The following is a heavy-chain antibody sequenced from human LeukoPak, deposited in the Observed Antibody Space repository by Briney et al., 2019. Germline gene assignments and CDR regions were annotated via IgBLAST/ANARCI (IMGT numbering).Heavy chain of an antibody. CDR3: AREACSSTSCYIGPNYYGMDV. Sequence: PGGSLRLSCAASGFTFSDYYMSWIRQAPGKGLEWVSYISSSGSTIYYADSVKGRFAISRDNAKNSLYLQMNSLRAEDTAVYYCAREACSSTSCYIGPNYYGMDVWGQGATVTVSS. D-gene: IGHD2-2*02. CDR2: ISSSGSTI. V-gene: IGHV3-11*01. J-gene: IGHJ6*02. CDR1: GFTFSDYY.